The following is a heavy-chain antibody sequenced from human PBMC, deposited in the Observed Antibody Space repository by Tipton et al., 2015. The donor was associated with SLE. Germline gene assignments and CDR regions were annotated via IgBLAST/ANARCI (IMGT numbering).Heavy chain of an antibody. J-gene: IGHJ5*01. V-gene: IGHV4-39*07. CDR3: SRRFYTSSAFDS. Sequence: TLSLTCTVSGGSISSSSSYWGWIRQPPGKGLEWLGEITHSGTTNYTPPLKSRVSISVDKSKNQFSLNLSSVTAADSAVYYCSRRFYTSSAFDSWGQGILVTVSS. CDR1: GGSISSSSSY. CDR2: ITHSGTT. D-gene: IGHD2-2*02.